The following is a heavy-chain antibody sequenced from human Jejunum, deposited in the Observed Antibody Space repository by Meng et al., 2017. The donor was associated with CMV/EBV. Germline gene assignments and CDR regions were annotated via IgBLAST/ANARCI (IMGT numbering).Heavy chain of an antibody. CDR1: GDSIISNNW. CDR2: IYHSRVT. CDR3: ARVKGGCSATSCTLDP. D-gene: IGHD2-2*01. J-gene: IGHJ5*02. V-gene: IGHV4-4*02. Sequence: SGDSIISNNWWTWVRQTPGKGLEWIGEIYHSRVTNYNPSLKSRVTIFLDKSKNQLSLNLNSVTAADTGVYYCARVKGGCSATSCTLDPWGQGTLVTVSS.